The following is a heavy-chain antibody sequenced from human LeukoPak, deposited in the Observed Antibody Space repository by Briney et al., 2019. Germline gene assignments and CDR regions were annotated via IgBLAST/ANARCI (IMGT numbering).Heavy chain of an antibody. V-gene: IGHV4-59*08. CDR3: ARHGSSYSFDY. Sequence: SETLSLSCTVSGGSVGSYYWSWIRQSPGKGLEWIGYIYYGGSANYNPSLKSRATISIDRSKNQFSLKLSSLTAADTAVYYCARHGSSYSFDYWGQGTLVTISS. J-gene: IGHJ4*02. CDR1: GGSVGSYY. CDR2: IYYGGSA. D-gene: IGHD6-13*01.